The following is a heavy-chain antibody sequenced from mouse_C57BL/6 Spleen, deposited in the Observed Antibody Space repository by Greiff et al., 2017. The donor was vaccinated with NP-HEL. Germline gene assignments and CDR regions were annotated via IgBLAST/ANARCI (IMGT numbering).Heavy chain of an antibody. CDR2: INTGSGGT. J-gene: IGHJ4*01. D-gene: IGHD2-10*02. CDR3: ARGYGNYVYYAMDY. CDR1: GYAFTNYL. V-gene: IGHV1-54*01. Sequence: QVQLQQSGAELVRPGTSVKVSCTASGYAFTNYLIVWVLQRPGQGLEWIGVINTGSGGTNYNEKFKGQATLSADKSSSTAYMQISSLTSDDSAVYFGARGYGNYVYYAMDYWGQGTSVTVSS.